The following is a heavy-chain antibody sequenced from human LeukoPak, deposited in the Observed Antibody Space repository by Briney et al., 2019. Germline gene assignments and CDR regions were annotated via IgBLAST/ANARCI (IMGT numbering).Heavy chain of an antibody. J-gene: IGHJ5*02. CDR2: LNSDGSST. Sequence: PGGSLRLSCAASGFTFSTYWMHWVRQAPGKGLVCVSRLNSDGSSTTYADSVKGRFTISRDNAKNTLYLQMNSLRAEDTAVYYFARGMDYYDHRGYTSDPWGQGTLVTVAS. V-gene: IGHV3-74*01. CDR1: GFTFSTYW. CDR3: ARGMDYYDHRGYTSDP. D-gene: IGHD3-16*01.